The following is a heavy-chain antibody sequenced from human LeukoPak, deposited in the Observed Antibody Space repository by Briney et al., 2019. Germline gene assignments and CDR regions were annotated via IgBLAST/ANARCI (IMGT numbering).Heavy chain of an antibody. CDR3: ARHMTTVVTPFDY. J-gene: IGHJ4*02. V-gene: IGHV5-51*01. D-gene: IGHD4-23*01. CDR2: IYPGDSDT. CDR1: GYSFTSYW. Sequence: GESLKISCKGSGYSFTSYWIGWVRQMPGKGLEWMGIIYPGDSDTRYSPSFQGQVTISVDKSVNTAYLQWSSLKASDTAMYFCARHMTTVVTPFDYWGQGTLVTVSS.